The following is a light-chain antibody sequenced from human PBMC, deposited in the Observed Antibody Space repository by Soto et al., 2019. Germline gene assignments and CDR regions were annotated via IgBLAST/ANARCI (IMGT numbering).Light chain of an antibody. CDR2: DAS. Sequence: DIQMTQSPSSLSASVANRVTITCRASQSISTYLNWYQKKPGKAPNLLIYDASRLQSGVPSRFSGSGGGTDFTLSISSVQPEDFATYFCQQSYMDPITFGQGTRLEIK. CDR3: QQSYMDPIT. J-gene: IGKJ5*01. CDR1: QSISTY. V-gene: IGKV1-39*01.